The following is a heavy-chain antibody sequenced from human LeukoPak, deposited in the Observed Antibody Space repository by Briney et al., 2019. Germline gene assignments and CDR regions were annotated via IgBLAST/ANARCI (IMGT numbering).Heavy chain of an antibody. CDR2: ISYDGSNK. J-gene: IGHJ4*02. D-gene: IGHD1-26*01. CDR1: GFTVSTHY. V-gene: IGHV3-30-3*01. Sequence: PGGSLRLSCAASGFTVSTHYMTWVRQTPGKGLEWVAVISYDGSNKYYADSVKGRFTISRDNSKNTLYLQMNSLRAEDTAVYYCARSGSYRDSADYWGQGTLVTVSS. CDR3: ARSGSYRDSADY.